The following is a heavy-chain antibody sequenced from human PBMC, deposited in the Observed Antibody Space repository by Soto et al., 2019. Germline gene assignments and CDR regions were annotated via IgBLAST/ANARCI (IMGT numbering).Heavy chain of an antibody. CDR1: GFTFSNYA. J-gene: IGHJ4*02. V-gene: IGHV3-30-3*01. D-gene: IGHD4-17*01. Sequence: QPGGSLRLSCVASGFTFSNYAMNWVRQAPGKGLEWVAVISYDGSNKYYADSVKGRITISRDNSRNTLYLQMNNLRAEDTAMYYCARDLGNNYGSFAYWGQGTLVIVS. CDR3: ARDLGNNYGSFAY. CDR2: ISYDGSNK.